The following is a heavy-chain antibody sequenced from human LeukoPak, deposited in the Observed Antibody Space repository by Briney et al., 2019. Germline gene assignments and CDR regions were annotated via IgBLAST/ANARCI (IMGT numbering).Heavy chain of an antibody. Sequence: PGGSLRLSCAASGFTFDDYGMSWVRQAPGKGLEWVSSINCNGGSTGYADSVKGRFTISRDNSKNTLYLQMNSLRAEDTAVYYCAKDQVGYCSSTSCYDVNWFDPWGQGTLVTVSS. CDR3: AKDQVGYCSSTSCYDVNWFDP. D-gene: IGHD2-2*01. J-gene: IGHJ5*02. CDR1: GFTFDDYG. CDR2: INCNGGST. V-gene: IGHV3-20*04.